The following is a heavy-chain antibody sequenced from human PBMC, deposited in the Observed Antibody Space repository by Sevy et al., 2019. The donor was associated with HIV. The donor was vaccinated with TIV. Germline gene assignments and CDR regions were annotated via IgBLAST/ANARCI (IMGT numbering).Heavy chain of an antibody. CDR3: ARGIAAAGTVSDFDY. D-gene: IGHD6-13*01. Sequence: SETLSLTCTVSGGSISSYYWSWIRQPPGKGLEWIGYIYYSGSTNYNPSLKSRVTISVDTSKNQFSLKLSSVTAADTAVYYCARGIAAAGTVSDFDYWGPGTLVTVSS. J-gene: IGHJ4*02. CDR1: GGSISSYY. V-gene: IGHV4-59*01. CDR2: IYYSGST.